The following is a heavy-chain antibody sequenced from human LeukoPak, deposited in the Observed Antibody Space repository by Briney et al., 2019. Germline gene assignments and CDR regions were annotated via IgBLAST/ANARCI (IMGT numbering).Heavy chain of an antibody. Sequence: SETLSLTCAVSGGSISSSNWWSWVRQPPGKGLEWIGEIYHSGSTNYNPSLKSRVTIPVDKSKNQFSLKLSSVTAADTAVYYCAREGRYFDWLYFDYWGQGTLVTVSS. J-gene: IGHJ4*02. CDR1: GGSISSSNW. V-gene: IGHV4-4*02. CDR2: IYHSGST. D-gene: IGHD3-9*01. CDR3: AREGRYFDWLYFDY.